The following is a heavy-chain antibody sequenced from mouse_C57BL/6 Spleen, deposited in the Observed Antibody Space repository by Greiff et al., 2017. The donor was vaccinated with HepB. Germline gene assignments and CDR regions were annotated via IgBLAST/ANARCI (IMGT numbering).Heavy chain of an antibody. Sequence: QVQLQQSGAELVRPGTSVKLSCKASGYTFTSYWMHWVKQRPGQGLEWIGVIDPSDSYTNYNQKFKGKATLTVDTSSSTAYMQLSSLTSEDSAVYYCARGETGTDYWGQGTTLTVSS. J-gene: IGHJ2*01. V-gene: IGHV1-59*01. CDR3: ARGETGTDY. D-gene: IGHD4-1*01. CDR1: GYTFTSYW. CDR2: IDPSDSYT.